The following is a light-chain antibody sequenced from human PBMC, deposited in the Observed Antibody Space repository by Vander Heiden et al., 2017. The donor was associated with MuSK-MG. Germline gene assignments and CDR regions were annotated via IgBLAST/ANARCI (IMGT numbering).Light chain of an antibody. V-gene: IGKV1-12*01. J-gene: IGKJ2*01. Sequence: IQMAQSPSSVSASVGDTVTITCRASQGVARWVAWYQLRPGKAPKLLIYAATNLQSGVPSRFSGSGYGTDFTLTIKDLQPEDFATYSCQQANLSSHTFGQGTKVEIK. CDR1: QGVARW. CDR2: AAT. CDR3: QQANLSSHT.